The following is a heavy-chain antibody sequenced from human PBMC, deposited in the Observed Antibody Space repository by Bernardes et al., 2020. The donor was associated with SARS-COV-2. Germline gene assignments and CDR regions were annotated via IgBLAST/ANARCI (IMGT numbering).Heavy chain of an antibody. J-gene: IGHJ6*03. V-gene: IGHV1-18*01. CDR1: GYTFTSYG. CDR2: ISAYNGNT. Sequence: ASVKVSCKASGYTFTSYGISWVRQAPGQGLEWMGWISAYNGNTNYAQKLQGRVTMTTDTSTSTAYMELRSLRSDDTAVYYCARGVQAGYSSSWYPPVFYYYYYYMDVWGKGTTVTVSS. D-gene: IGHD6-13*01. CDR3: ARGVQAGYSSSWYPPVFYYYYYYMDV.